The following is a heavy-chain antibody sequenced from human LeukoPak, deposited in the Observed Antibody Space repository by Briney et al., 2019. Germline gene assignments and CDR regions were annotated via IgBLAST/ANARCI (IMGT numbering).Heavy chain of an antibody. CDR2: INPNSCGT. CDR3: AREPMVRDFNWFDP. V-gene: IGHV1-2*06. CDR1: GYTFTGYY. J-gene: IGHJ5*02. Sequence: ASVKVSCKASGYTFTGYYLHWVRQAPGQGLEWMGRINPNSCGTNYAQKLQGRVTMTTDTSISTAYMELNRLTSDDTAVYYCAREPMVRDFNWFDPWGQGTLVTVSS. D-gene: IGHD3-10*01.